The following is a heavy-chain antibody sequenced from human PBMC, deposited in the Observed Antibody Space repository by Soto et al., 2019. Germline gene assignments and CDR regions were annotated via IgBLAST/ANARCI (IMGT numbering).Heavy chain of an antibody. V-gene: IGHV3-53*01. Sequence: GGSLRLSCAASGFTVSSNYMSWVRQAAGKGLEWVSVIYSGGSTYYADPVKGRFTIPRDNSKNTLYLQMNSLRAEDTAVYYCARAVRDIVGAIYFDYWGQGTLVTVSS. CDR3: ARAVRDIVGAIYFDY. CDR2: IYSGGST. CDR1: GFTVSSNY. D-gene: IGHD1-26*01. J-gene: IGHJ4*02.